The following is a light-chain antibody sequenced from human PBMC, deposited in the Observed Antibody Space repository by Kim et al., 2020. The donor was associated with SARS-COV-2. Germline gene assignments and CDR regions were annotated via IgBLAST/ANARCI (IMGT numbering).Light chain of an antibody. CDR3: QQYNRWPPYI. V-gene: IGKV3-15*01. CDR2: GAS. CDR1: QSVTSN. J-gene: IGKJ2*01. Sequence: VSPGDRATLSCRASQSVTSNLAWYQQRPGHAPRLLIYGASIRATGIPDRFSGSGSGTEFTLTLSSLQPEDFALYYCQQYNRWPPYIFGQGTKLEI.